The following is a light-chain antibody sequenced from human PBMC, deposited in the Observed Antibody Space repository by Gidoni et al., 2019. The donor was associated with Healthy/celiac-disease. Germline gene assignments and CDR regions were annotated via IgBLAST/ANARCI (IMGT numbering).Light chain of an antibody. V-gene: IGKV3-15*01. CDR2: GAS. J-gene: IGKJ1*01. CDR3: QQYNNWPRT. Sequence: EIVMTQSPATLSVSPGERATLSCRASQSVSRNLAWYQQKPAQAPRLLIYGASTRATGIPAKFSGSGSGTEFTLTISSLQSEDFAVYYWQQYNNWPRTFGQXTKVEIK. CDR1: QSVSRN.